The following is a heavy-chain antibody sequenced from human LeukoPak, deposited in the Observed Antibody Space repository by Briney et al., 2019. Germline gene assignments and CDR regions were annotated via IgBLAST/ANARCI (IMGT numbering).Heavy chain of an antibody. CDR2: IKQDGSEK. J-gene: IGHJ4*02. V-gene: IGHV3-7*01. D-gene: IGHD1-26*01. CDR1: GFTFSSYY. Sequence: PGGSLRLSCAASGFTFSSYYMSWVRQAPGKGLEWVANIKQDGSEKYYVDSVKGRFTISRDNAKNSLYLQMNSLRAEDTAVYYCARDIVGATGFGWGQGTLVTVSS. CDR3: ARDIVGATGFG.